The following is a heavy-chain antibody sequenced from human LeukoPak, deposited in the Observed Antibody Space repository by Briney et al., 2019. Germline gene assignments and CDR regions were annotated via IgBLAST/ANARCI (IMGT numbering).Heavy chain of an antibody. V-gene: IGHV4-34*01. Sequence: PSETLSLTCAVYGGSFSGYYWSWIRQPPGKGLEWIGEINHSGSTNYNPSLESCVTISLDTSRNQFSLKLTSVTAADTAVYYCARDFGETSLPNWFDPWGQGTLVIVSS. D-gene: IGHD3-16*01. J-gene: IGHJ5*02. CDR2: INHSGST. CDR1: GGSFSGYY. CDR3: ARDFGETSLPNWFDP.